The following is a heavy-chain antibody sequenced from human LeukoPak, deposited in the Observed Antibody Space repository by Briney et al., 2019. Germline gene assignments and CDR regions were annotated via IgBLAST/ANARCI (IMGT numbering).Heavy chain of an antibody. CDR2: INPSGGST. V-gene: IGHV1-46*01. J-gene: IGHJ3*02. CDR3: ARLVGGYCSSTSCYERVGAFDI. Sequence: GASVKVSCKASGYTFTSYYMHWVRQAPGQGLEWMGIINPSGGSTSYAQKFQGRVTMTRDKSKNQFSLKLSSVTAADTAVYYCARLVGGYCSSTSCYERVGAFDIWGQGTMVTVSS. D-gene: IGHD2-2*01. CDR1: GYTFTSYY.